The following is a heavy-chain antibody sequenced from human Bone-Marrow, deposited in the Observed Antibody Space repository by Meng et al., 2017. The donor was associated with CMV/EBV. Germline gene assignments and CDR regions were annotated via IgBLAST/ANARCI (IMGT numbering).Heavy chain of an antibody. Sequence: SETLSLTCTVSGGSISSSSYYWGWLRQPPGKGLEWIGSIYYSGSTYYNPSLKRRVTISVDTSKNRFSLKLSCGTAADTAVDYCARDPGVGLDDWGQGTLVTVSS. J-gene: IGHJ4*02. CDR2: IYYSGST. CDR1: GGSISSSSYY. V-gene: IGHV4-39*07. D-gene: IGHD7-27*01. CDR3: ARDPGVGLDD.